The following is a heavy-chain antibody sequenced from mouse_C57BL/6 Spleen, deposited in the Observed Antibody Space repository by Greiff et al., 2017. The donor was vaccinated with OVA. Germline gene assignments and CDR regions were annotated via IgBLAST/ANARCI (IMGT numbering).Heavy chain of an antibody. V-gene: IGHV1-82*01. CDR1: GYAFSSSW. D-gene: IGHD2-4*01. Sequence: VQLQQSGPELVKPGASVKISCKASGYAFSSSWMNWVKQRPGKGLEWIGRIYPGDGDTNYNGKFKGKATLTADKSSSTAYMQLSSLTSEDSAVYFCAIDDYDEGYAMDYWGQGTSVTVSS. CDR2: IYPGDGDT. J-gene: IGHJ4*01. CDR3: AIDDYDEGYAMDY.